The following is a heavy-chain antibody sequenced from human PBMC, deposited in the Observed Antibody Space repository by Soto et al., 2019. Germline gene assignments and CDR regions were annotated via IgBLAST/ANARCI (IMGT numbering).Heavy chain of an antibody. CDR2: ISYDGSNK. D-gene: IGHD3-22*01. CDR1: GFTFSSYA. CDR3: ARDYYDSSGYFVRGSDAFDI. J-gene: IGHJ3*02. Sequence: TGGSLRLSCAASGFTFSSYAMHWVRQAPGKGLEWVAVISYDGSNKYYADSVKGRLTISRDNSKNTLYLQMNSLRAEDTAVYYCARDYYDSSGYFVRGSDAFDIWGQGKMVTVSS. V-gene: IGHV3-30-3*01.